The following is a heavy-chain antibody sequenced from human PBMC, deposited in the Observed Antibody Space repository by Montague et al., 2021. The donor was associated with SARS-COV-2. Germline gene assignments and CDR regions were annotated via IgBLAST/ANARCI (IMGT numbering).Heavy chain of an antibody. CDR1: GFIFSSYG. V-gene: IGHV3-33*01. D-gene: IGHD4-17*01. J-gene: IGHJ6*02. CDR2: IWYDGSNE. Sequence: SLRLSCAASGFIFSSYGMHWVRQAPGKGLEWVAHIWYDGSNENYVDSVKGRFTISRDNFKNTLYLQMNSLRAEDTAVYYCARDYGDYSYYYGLDVWGQGTTVTVSS. CDR3: ARDYGDYSYYYGLDV.